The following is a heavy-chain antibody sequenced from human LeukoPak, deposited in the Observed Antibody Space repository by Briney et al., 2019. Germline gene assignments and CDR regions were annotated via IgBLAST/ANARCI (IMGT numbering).Heavy chain of an antibody. CDR1: GDPISSYGDYSNYK. Sequence: PSETLSLTWTVSGDPISSYGDYSNYKWTWIRQPPGKGLEWIGYVYYSGSTNYNLSLKSRVTISVDTSKNQLSLKLTSVTAADTAIYYCAREYSGFDYWGQGTLVTVSS. CDR2: VYYSGST. J-gene: IGHJ4*02. D-gene: IGHD5-12*01. V-gene: IGHV4-61*01. CDR3: AREYSGFDY.